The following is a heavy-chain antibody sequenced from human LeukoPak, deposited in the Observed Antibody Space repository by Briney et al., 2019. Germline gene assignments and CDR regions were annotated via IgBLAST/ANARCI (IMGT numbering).Heavy chain of an antibody. Sequence: GGSLRLSCAASGFTFSSYAMSWVRRAPGKGLEWISVISENGGRTYYADSVKGRFTISRDNSKNTLYLQMNSLRAEDTAVYYCAKDRQRRGWLDYWGQGTLVTVSS. J-gene: IGHJ4*02. D-gene: IGHD3-10*01. V-gene: IGHV3-23*01. CDR3: AKDRQRRGWLDY. CDR2: ISENGGRT. CDR1: GFTFSSYA.